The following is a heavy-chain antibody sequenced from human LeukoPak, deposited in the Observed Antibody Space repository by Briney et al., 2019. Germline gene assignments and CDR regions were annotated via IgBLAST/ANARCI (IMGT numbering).Heavy chain of an antibody. D-gene: IGHD3-10*01. Sequence: GGSLRLSCAASGFPFSTARMHWVRQAPGKGLVWVSRIYSYGRDKTYADSVRGRFTISRDNAKNTVYLQMNSLRAEDSAVYYCASDSGHAFYFWGQGTMVTVSS. CDR3: ASDSGHAFYF. CDR1: GFPFSTAR. J-gene: IGHJ3*01. CDR2: IYSYGRDK. V-gene: IGHV3-74*01.